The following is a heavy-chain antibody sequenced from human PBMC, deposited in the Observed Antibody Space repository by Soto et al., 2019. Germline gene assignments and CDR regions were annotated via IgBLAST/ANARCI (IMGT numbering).Heavy chain of an antibody. J-gene: IGHJ4*02. V-gene: IGHV3-74*01. CDR3: ARARGWSHCDY. D-gene: IGHD6-19*01. CDR2: TNSDGSDT. Sequence: EVQLVESGGGLVQPGGSLRLSCAASGFTFSSYWMYWVRQAPGKGLVWVSRTNSDGSDTSYADSVKGRFTISRDNAKNTLYLEMNSLRADDTAVYYCARARGWSHCDYWCQGTLVTVSS. CDR1: GFTFSSYW.